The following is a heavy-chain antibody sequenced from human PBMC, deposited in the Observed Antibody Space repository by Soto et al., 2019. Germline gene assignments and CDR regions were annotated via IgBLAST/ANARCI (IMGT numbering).Heavy chain of an antibody. J-gene: IGHJ5*02. CDR1: GGSISSGGYY. V-gene: IGHV4-31*03. CDR3: ARGQVVVVTAQNWFDP. D-gene: IGHD2-21*02. CDR2: IYYSGST. Sequence: QVQLQESGPGLVKPSQTLSLTCTVSGGSISSGGYYWSWIRQHPGKGLEWIGYIYYSGSTYYNPPLKSRVTISVDTSKNQFSLKLSSVTAADTAVYYCARGQVVVVTAQNWFDPWGQGTLVTVSS.